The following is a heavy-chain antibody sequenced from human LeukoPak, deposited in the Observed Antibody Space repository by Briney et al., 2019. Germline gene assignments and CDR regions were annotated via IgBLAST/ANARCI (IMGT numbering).Heavy chain of an antibody. J-gene: IGHJ4*02. Sequence: SETLSLTCTVSGGSISSGDYYWSWIRQPPGTGLEWIGYIYYNGSTYYKPSLKSRVSISADPSKNQFSLKLSSVTAADTAVYYCARGRESTVVTPFDYWGQGTLVTVSS. CDR3: ARGRESTVVTPFDY. CDR2: IYYNGST. V-gene: IGHV4-30-4*01. D-gene: IGHD4-23*01. CDR1: GGSISSGDYY.